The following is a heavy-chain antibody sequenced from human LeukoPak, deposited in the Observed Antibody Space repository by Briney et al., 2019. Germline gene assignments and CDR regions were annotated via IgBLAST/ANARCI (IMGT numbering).Heavy chain of an antibody. J-gene: IGHJ4*02. D-gene: IGHD3-3*01. CDR3: AKSSDYDFWSGYYDY. CDR1: GFTFSSYA. V-gene: IGHV3-30-3*02. Sequence: GRSLRLSCAASGFTFSSYAMHWVRQAPGKGLEWVAVISYDGSNKYYADSVKGRFTISRDNSKNTLYLQMNSLRAEDTAVYYCAKSSDYDFWSGYYDYWGQGTLVTVSS. CDR2: ISYDGSNK.